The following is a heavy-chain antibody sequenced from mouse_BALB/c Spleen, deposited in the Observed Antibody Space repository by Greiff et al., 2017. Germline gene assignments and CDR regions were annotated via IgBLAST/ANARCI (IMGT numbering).Heavy chain of an antibody. CDR2: ISSGSSTI. D-gene: IGHD2-4*01. Sequence: EVQGVESGGGLVQPGGSRKLSCAASGFTFSSFGMHWVRQAPEKGLEWVAYISSGSSTIYYADTVKGRFTISRDNPKNTLFLQMTSLRSEDTAMYYCARYGITTGYYAMDDWGQGTSVTVSS. CDR1: GFTFSSFG. CDR3: ARYGITTGYYAMDD. J-gene: IGHJ4*01. V-gene: IGHV5-17*02.